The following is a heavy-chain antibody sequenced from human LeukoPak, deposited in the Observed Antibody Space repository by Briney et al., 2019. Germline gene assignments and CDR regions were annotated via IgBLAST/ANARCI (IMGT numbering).Heavy chain of an antibody. CDR3: ARHSSYYYGSGSYYFDY. V-gene: IGHV4-59*08. J-gene: IGHJ4*02. CDR1: GGSISRNY. CDR2: IYYSETT. D-gene: IGHD3-10*01. Sequence: PSETLSLTCTVSGGSISRNYWNWIRQPPGKGLEWIGNIYYSETTNYNPSLKSRVSISVDTSKNQFSLKLSSVTAADTAVYYCARHSSYYYGSGSYYFDYWGQGTLVTVSS.